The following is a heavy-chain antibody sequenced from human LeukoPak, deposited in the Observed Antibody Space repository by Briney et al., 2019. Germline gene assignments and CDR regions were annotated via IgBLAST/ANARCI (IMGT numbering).Heavy chain of an antibody. CDR3: ARRYSYAYGYLDY. CDR1: GYTFTDHY. CDR2: INLDSGGT. V-gene: IGHV1-2*02. J-gene: IGHJ4*02. D-gene: IGHD3-16*01. Sequence: ASVNVSCTASGYTFTDHYLHCLRQAPGPGPEGMGWINLDSGGTNYGQTFQGRVNLTGDTSISTAYMELSSLRFDDTAVYYCARRYSYAYGYLDYWGQGTLVTVSS.